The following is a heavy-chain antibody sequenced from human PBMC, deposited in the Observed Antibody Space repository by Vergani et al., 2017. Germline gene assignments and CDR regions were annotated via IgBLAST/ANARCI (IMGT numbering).Heavy chain of an antibody. CDR1: GFSFDDYG. Sequence: EVQVVESGGGLVQPGRSLRLSCAASGFSFDDYGMHWVRQAPGRGLEWVSGISWNSNSIGYADSVKGRFTISRDNARNSLYLEMNSLRPEDTALYYCVKDKGDVVNQEAFDNWGQGTMVTVSS. CDR2: ISWNSNSI. V-gene: IGHV3-9*01. D-gene: IGHD1-14*01. CDR3: VKDKGDVVNQEAFDN. J-gene: IGHJ3*02.